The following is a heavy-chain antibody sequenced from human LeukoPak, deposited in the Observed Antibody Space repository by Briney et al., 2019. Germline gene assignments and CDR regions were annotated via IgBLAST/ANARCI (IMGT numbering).Heavy chain of an antibody. Sequence: SETLSLTCTVSGGSISSYYWSWIRQPAGKGLEWIGRIYTSGSTNYNPSLKSRVTMSVDTSKNQFSLKLSSVTAADTAVYYCAREMITFRGVISWFDPWGQGTLVTVSS. CDR2: IYTSGST. CDR1: GGSISSYY. CDR3: AREMITFRGVISWFDP. D-gene: IGHD3-16*02. V-gene: IGHV4-4*07. J-gene: IGHJ5*02.